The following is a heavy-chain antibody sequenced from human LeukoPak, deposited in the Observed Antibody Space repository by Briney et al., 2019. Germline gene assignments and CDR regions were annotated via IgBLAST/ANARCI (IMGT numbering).Heavy chain of an antibody. Sequence: ASVKVSCKVSGYTLTELSMHWVRQAPGKGLEWMGGFDPEDGETIYAQKFQGRVTMTEDTSTDTAYMELSCLRSEDTAVYYCATDLYGSGSYYSILGYWGQGTLVTVSS. V-gene: IGHV1-24*01. J-gene: IGHJ4*02. CDR3: ATDLYGSGSYYSILGY. D-gene: IGHD3-10*01. CDR2: FDPEDGET. CDR1: GYTLTELS.